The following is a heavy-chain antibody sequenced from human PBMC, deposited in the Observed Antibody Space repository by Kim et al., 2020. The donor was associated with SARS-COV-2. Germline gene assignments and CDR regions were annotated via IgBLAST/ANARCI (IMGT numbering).Heavy chain of an antibody. CDR3: GREGGLLWFGESLYGMDV. Sequence: SETLSLTCTVSGGSISSYYWSWIRQPPGKGLEWIGYIYYSGSTNYNPSLKSRVTISVDTSKNQFSLKLSSVTAADTAVYYCGREGGLLWFGESLYGMDVWGQGATVTVSS. CDR1: GGSISSYY. V-gene: IGHV4-59*01. CDR2: IYYSGST. J-gene: IGHJ6*02. D-gene: IGHD3-10*01.